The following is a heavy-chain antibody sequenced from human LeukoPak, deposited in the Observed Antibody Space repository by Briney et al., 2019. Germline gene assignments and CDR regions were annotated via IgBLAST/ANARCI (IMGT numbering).Heavy chain of an antibody. Sequence: ASVKVSCKASGYTFTGYYMHWARQAPGQGLEWMGWINPNSGGTNYAQKFQGRVTMTRDTSISTAYMELRSVRSDDTAVYYCARDHGDDAFDIWGPGTMVTVSS. CDR3: ARDHGDDAFDI. CDR1: GYTFTGYY. CDR2: INPNSGGT. V-gene: IGHV1-2*02. J-gene: IGHJ3*02. D-gene: IGHD3-3*01.